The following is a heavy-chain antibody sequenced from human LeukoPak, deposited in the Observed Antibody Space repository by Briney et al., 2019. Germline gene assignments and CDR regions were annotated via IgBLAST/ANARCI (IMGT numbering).Heavy chain of an antibody. CDR1: GSSFTTYW. V-gene: IGHV5-51*01. D-gene: IGHD6-13*01. Sequence: GESLKISCKGSGSSFTTYWTGWVRQLPGKGLEWMGIIYPGDSHTRYSPSFQGQVTISADKSITTAYLQWSSLKASDTAMYFCAIQIGEQQQLFYYWGQGTLVTVSS. J-gene: IGHJ4*02. CDR3: AIQIGEQQQLFYY. CDR2: IYPGDSHT.